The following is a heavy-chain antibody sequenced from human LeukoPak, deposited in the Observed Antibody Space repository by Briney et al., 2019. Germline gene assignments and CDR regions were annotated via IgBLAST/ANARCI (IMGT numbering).Heavy chain of an antibody. Sequence: PSETLSLTCTVSGGSIGSDYWTWIRQPPGKGLEYIGYIYYTGGTNYNPSLKSRVTISVDTSKNQFSLKPSSVTAADTAVYFCAKYGNSGWVIDNWGQGTLVTASS. CDR3: AKYGNSGWVIDN. J-gene: IGHJ4*02. CDR1: GGSIGSDY. D-gene: IGHD6-19*01. V-gene: IGHV4-59*08. CDR2: IYYTGGT.